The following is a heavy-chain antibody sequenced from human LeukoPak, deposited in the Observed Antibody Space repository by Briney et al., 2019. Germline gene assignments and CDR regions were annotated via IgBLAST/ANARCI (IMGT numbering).Heavy chain of an antibody. CDR1: GFTFSSYA. Sequence: GGSLRLSCAASGFTFSSYAMSWVRQAPGKGLEWVSSISGSGGSTYYADSVKGRFTISRDSSKNTLFLQMNRLRPEDAAVYYCAKAPVTTCRGAYCYPFDYWGQGTLVTVSS. CDR2: ISGSGGST. V-gene: IGHV3-23*01. J-gene: IGHJ4*02. D-gene: IGHD2-21*01. CDR3: AKAPVTTCRGAYCYPFDY.